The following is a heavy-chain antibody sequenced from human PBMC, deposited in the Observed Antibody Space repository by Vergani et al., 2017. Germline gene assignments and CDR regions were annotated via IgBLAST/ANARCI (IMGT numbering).Heavy chain of an antibody. J-gene: IGHJ4*02. D-gene: IGHD2-2*01. Sequence: QVQLQESGPGLVKPSETLSLTCAVSGYSISSGYYWGWIRQPPGKGLEWIGSIYHSGSTYYNPSLKSRVTISVDTSKNQFSLKLSSVTAADTAVYYCARQRGYCSSTSCYDWDFDYWGQGTLVTVSS. CDR3: ARQRGYCSSTSCYDWDFDY. V-gene: IGHV4-38-2*01. CDR2: IYHSGST. CDR1: GYSISSGYY.